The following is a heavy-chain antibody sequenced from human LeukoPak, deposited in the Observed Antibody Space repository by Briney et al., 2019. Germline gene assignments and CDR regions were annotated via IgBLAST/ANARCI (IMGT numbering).Heavy chain of an antibody. Sequence: PSETLSLTCTVSGGSVSSGSYYWSWIRQPPGKGLERIGYIYYSGSTNYNPSLKSRVTISVDTSKDQFSLKLSSVTAADTAVYYCARLGATQYYFDNWGQGTLVTVSS. CDR1: GGSVSSGSYY. D-gene: IGHD1-26*01. CDR2: IYYSGST. CDR3: ARLGATQYYFDN. V-gene: IGHV4-61*01. J-gene: IGHJ4*02.